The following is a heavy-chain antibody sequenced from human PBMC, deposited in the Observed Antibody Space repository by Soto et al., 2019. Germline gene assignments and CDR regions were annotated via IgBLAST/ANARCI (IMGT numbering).Heavy chain of an antibody. V-gene: IGHV3-15*01. CDR3: TTDGIVLVTATYYFVNY. Sequence: VGSLRLSCASSVLPFSKAWMSCVREAPGKGLEWVGRIKSKTDGGTTDYAAPVKGRFTISRDDSKNTLYLQMTSLKNEDTAVYYCTTDGIVLVTATYYFVNYWGQGTQVTVSS. D-gene: IGHD2-21*02. CDR2: IKSKTDGGTT. J-gene: IGHJ4*02. CDR1: VLPFSKAW.